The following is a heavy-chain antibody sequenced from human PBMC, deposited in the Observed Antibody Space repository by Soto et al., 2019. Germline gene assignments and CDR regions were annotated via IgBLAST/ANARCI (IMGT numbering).Heavy chain of an antibody. J-gene: IGHJ4*02. D-gene: IGHD2-21*01. CDR1: GGSISSYY. CDR2: IYYSGST. Sequence: SETLSLTCTVSGGSISSYYWSWIRQPPGKGLEWIGYIYYSGSTNYNPSLKSRVTISVDTSKNQFSLKLSSVTAADTAVYYCERGVMAKDYWGQGTLVTVSS. V-gene: IGHV4-59*01. CDR3: ERGVMAKDY.